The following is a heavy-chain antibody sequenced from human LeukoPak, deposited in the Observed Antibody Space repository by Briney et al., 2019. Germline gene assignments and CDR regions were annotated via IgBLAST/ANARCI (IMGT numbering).Heavy chain of an antibody. CDR2: ISGGGDST. CDR1: GFTFSSYA. CDR3: AKGAGIMVFGVVTPTDY. D-gene: IGHD3-3*01. Sequence: GGSLRLSCAASGFTFSSYAMNWVRQAPGKGLEWVSVISGGGDSTYYADSVKGRFTISRDNSKNTLYLQMNSLRAEDTAVYYCAKGAGIMVFGVVTPTDYWGQGTLVTVSS. J-gene: IGHJ4*02. V-gene: IGHV3-23*01.